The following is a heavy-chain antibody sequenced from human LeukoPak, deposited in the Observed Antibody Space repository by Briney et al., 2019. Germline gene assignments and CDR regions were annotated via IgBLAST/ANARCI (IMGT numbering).Heavy chain of an antibody. Sequence: TGGSLRLSCAASGFIFSASPIHWVRQAPGKGLEWVGRIRSKEYSYAAARAESLRGRCTVSRDDSENTAYLQMSSLKTEDTAVYYCARRIGDSYFYGMDLWGQGTPVTVSS. CDR2: IRSKEYSYAA. J-gene: IGHJ6*02. V-gene: IGHV3-73*01. D-gene: IGHD3-16*02. CDR1: GFIFSASP. CDR3: ARRIGDSYFYGMDL.